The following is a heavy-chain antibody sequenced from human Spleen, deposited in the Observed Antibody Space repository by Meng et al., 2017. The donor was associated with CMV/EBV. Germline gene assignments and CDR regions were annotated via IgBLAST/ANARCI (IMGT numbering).Heavy chain of an antibody. J-gene: IGHJ4*02. CDR3: AASVGDYVFLFDY. CDR1: GFNFSDYY. CDR2: ISNNGANT. Sequence: GGSPRLSCVVAGFNFSDYYMTWIRQAPGKGLEWVSTISNNGANTYYADSAKGRFTISRDNSKNTLSLLMSSLRAEDTAVYYCAASVGDYVFLFDYWGQGTLVTVSS. D-gene: IGHD4-17*01. V-gene: IGHV3-23*01.